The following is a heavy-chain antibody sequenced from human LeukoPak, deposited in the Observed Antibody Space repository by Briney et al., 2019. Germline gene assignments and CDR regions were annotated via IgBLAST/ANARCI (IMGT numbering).Heavy chain of an antibody. V-gene: IGHV3-49*03. Sequence: PGRSLRLSCKASGFTFGDYAMSWFRQAPGKGLEWVGSIRSKPYGGTTDYAASVKGRFTISRDDSKSIAYLQMNSLKTEDTAVYYCTRGAGCSSGRCYPIDYWGQGTLVTVSS. CDR2: IRSKPYGGTT. CDR3: TRGAGCSSGRCYPIDY. D-gene: IGHD2-15*01. CDR1: GFTFGDYA. J-gene: IGHJ4*02.